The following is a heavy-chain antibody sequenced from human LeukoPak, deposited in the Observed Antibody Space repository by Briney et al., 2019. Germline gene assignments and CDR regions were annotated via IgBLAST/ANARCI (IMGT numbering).Heavy chain of an antibody. V-gene: IGHV3-21*04. CDR3: PRKYDSSGYYDY. D-gene: IGHD3-22*01. CDR2: ISSSSYI. Sequence: GGSLRLSCAASGFTFSSYSMNWVRQAPGKGLEWVSSISSSSYIYYADSVKGRFTISRDNAKNSLYLQMNSLRAEDTAVYYCPRKYDSSGYYDYWGQGALVTVSS. J-gene: IGHJ4*02. CDR1: GFTFSSYS.